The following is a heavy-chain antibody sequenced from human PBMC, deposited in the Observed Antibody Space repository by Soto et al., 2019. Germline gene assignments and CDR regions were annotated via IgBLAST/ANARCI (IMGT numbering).Heavy chain of an antibody. CDR3: AKDSRFGDYGMDV. D-gene: IGHD3-16*01. V-gene: IGHV4-59*12. CDR2: IYYSGST. Sequence: SETLSLTCTVSGGSISSYYWSWIRQPPGKGLEWIGYIYYSGSTNYNPSLKSRVTISVDTSKNTLYLQMNSLRAEDTAVYYCAKDSRFGDYGMDVWGQGTTVTVSS. CDR1: GGSISSYY. J-gene: IGHJ6*02.